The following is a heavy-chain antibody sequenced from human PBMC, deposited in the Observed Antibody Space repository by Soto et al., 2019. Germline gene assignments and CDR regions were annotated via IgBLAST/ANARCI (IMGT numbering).Heavy chain of an antibody. J-gene: IGHJ5*01. CDR2: IYYSGSA. D-gene: IGHD2-21*02. V-gene: IGHV4-59*01. Sequence: SSTQSLTSTISDGSISGFYWGCIQHPPGKGLEWIGNIYYSGSANYDPSLRSRVTISLNSSKNQFSLNLNSVTAADTAIYYCARWTYCGGDCYWLDFWGQGTLVTVS. CDR1: DGSISGFY. CDR3: ARWTYCGGDCYWLDF.